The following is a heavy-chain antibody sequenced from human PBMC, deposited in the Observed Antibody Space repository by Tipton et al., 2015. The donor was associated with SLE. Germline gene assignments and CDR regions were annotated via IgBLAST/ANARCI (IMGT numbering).Heavy chain of an antibody. CDR3: ARRGYSYGYHWYFDL. D-gene: IGHD5-18*01. CDR2: INHSGST. Sequence: LRLSCAVYGGSFSGFYWSWFRQPPGKGLEWIGEINHSGSTNYNPSLKSRVTISVDTSKNKFSLKLSSVTAADTAVYYCARRGYSYGYHWYFDLWGRGTLVTVSS. V-gene: IGHV4-34*01. J-gene: IGHJ2*01. CDR1: GGSFSGFY.